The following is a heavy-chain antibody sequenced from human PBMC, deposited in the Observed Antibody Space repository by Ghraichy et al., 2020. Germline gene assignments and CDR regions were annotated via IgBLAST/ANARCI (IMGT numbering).Heavy chain of an antibody. CDR1: GYTLTELS. CDR2: FDPEDGET. J-gene: IGHJ4*02. V-gene: IGHV1-24*01. D-gene: IGHD3-3*01. CDR3: ATSGITIFGVVFDY. Sequence: ASLKVSCKVSGYTLTELSMHWVRQAPGKGLEWMGGFDPEDGETIYAQKFQGRVTMIEDTSTDTAYMELSSLRSEDTAVYYCATSGITIFGVVFDYWGQGTLVTVSS.